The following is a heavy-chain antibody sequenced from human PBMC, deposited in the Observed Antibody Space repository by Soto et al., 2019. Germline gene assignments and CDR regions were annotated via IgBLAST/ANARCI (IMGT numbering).Heavy chain of an antibody. CDR3: ARDRASSGSYWGWFDP. J-gene: IGHJ5*02. Sequence: EVQLVESGGGLVQPGGSLRLSCAASGFTFSSYEMNWVRQAPGKGLEWVSYISSSGSTIYYADSVKGRFTISRDNSKNTLYLQMNSLRAEDTAVYYCARDRASSGSYWGWFDPWGQGTLVTVSS. CDR1: GFTFSSYE. D-gene: IGHD1-26*01. CDR2: ISSSGSTI. V-gene: IGHV3-48*03.